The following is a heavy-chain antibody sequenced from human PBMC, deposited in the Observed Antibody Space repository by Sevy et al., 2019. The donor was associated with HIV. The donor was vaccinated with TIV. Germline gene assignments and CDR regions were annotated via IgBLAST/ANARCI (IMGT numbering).Heavy chain of an antibody. Sequence: GGSLRLSCAASGFTFTSYSMHWVRQAPGKGLEWVATISYDATNKHYADSVKGRFTISRDNSRNSLFLQMNSLRSEDTAVYYCALERLSSNVAEYFQNWGQSTMVTVSS. V-gene: IGHV3-30-3*01. CDR1: GFTFTSYS. D-gene: IGHD1-1*01. CDR3: ALERLSSNVAEYFQN. J-gene: IGHJ1*01. CDR2: ISYDATNK.